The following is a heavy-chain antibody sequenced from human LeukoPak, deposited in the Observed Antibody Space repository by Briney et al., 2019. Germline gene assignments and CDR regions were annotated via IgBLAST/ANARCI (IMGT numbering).Heavy chain of an antibody. Sequence: ASVKVSCKASGGTFSSYAISWVRQAPGQGLEWMGRIIPILGIANYAQKFQGRVTITADKSTSTAYMELSSLRSEDTAVYYCARDREVATIKGAFFDYWGQGTLVTVSS. CDR1: GGTFSSYA. CDR2: IIPILGIA. CDR3: ARDREVATIKGAFFDY. J-gene: IGHJ4*02. D-gene: IGHD5-12*01. V-gene: IGHV1-69*04.